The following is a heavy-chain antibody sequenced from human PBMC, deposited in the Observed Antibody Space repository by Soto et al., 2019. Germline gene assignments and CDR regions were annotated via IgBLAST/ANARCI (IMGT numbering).Heavy chain of an antibody. CDR1: GIPISSYGW. V-gene: IGHV4-4*02. CDR3: ARGTLIRISTRNCFAP. Sequence: QVHLEESGPGLVRPSGTLALICNVSGIPISSYGWWTWVRKTPGKGMVWIGEIYHNGRTNKKPSLKSRASLPVDKTKNQFSLNLQSLTAAATAVYYRARGTLIRISTRNCFAPWAPGTQVTVSS. D-gene: IGHD3-3*02. CDR2: IYHNGRT. J-gene: IGHJ5*02.